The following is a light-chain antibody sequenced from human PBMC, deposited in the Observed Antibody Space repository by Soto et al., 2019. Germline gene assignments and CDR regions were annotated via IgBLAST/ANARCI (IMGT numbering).Light chain of an antibody. CDR1: QSIRSTW. J-gene: IGKJ1*01. Sequence: DVQMTQSPSTLSASVGDKVTITCRASQSIRSTWLAWFQQRPGKAPNVLIYKGSTSASGVSSRFSGSGSGTEFTLTISSLQPDDFATYFCQQYAAQSPWTFGQGTRVE. V-gene: IGKV1-5*03. CDR2: KGS. CDR3: QQYAAQSPWT.